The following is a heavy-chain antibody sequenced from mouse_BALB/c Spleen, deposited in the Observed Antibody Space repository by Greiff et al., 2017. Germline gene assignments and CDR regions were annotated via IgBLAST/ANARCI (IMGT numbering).Heavy chain of an antibody. Sequence: EVQLQQSGPELVKPGASVKIPCTASGYTFTDYNMDWVKQSHGKSLEWIGDINPNTGGTIYHQQFKGKATLTVDKSSSTAYMELRSLTSEDTAVYYCARVGAAYYAMDYWGQGTSVTVSS. CDR3: ARVGAAYYAMDY. CDR2: INPNTGGT. J-gene: IGHJ4*01. D-gene: IGHD4-1*01. V-gene: IGHV1-18*01. CDR1: GYTFTDYN.